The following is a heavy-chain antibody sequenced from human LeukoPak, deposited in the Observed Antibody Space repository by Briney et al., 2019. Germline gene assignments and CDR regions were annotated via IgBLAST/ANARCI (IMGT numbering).Heavy chain of an antibody. V-gene: IGHV3-30*04. D-gene: IGHD2-2*01. Sequence: PGRFLRLSCAASGFTFSSYAMHWVRQAPGKGLEWVAVISYVGSNKYYADSVKGRFTISRDNSKNTLYLQMNSLRAEDTAVYYCAREGAGYCSSTSCYEISMIAFDIWGQGTMVTVSS. CDR1: GFTFSSYA. CDR2: ISYVGSNK. J-gene: IGHJ3*02. CDR3: AREGAGYCSSTSCYEISMIAFDI.